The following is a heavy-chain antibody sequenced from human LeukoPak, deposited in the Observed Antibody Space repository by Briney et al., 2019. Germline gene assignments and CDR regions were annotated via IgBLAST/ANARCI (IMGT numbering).Heavy chain of an antibody. J-gene: IGHJ6*02. V-gene: IGHV3-30-3*01. CDR3: AKGGGNDYYGMDV. Sequence: GGSLRLSCAASGFTFSHYAMHWVRQAPGKGLEWVSFISYDGSNEYYADSVKGRLTISRDNSKNTPYLQINSLRAEDTAVYYCAKGGGNDYYGMDVWGQGTTVTVSS. CDR1: GFTFSHYA. CDR2: ISYDGSNE. D-gene: IGHD6-25*01.